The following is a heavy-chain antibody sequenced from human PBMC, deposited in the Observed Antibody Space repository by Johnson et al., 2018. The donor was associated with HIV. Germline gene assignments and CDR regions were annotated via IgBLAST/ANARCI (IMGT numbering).Heavy chain of an antibody. V-gene: IGHV3-66*02. CDR2: IFSVGSA. CDR1: GITVSSNY. J-gene: IGHJ3*02. Sequence: EQLVESGGGVVQPGGSLRLSCAASGITVSSNYMSWVRQAPGKGLEWVSVIFSVGSAYYSDSVKGRFTISRDNSKNTLYLQLNSLRAEDTALYYCAGLAVRGSAGAFDIWGQGTMVTVSS. D-gene: IGHD3-10*01. CDR3: AGLAVRGSAGAFDI.